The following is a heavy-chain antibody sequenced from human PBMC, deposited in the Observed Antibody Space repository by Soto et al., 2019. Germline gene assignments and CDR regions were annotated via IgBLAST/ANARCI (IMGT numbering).Heavy chain of an antibody. V-gene: IGHV1-69*13. Sequence: SVKVSCKXSGDTDTNYVISWVRQAPGQGLEWMGGIFPKFGTTYSAQKLQDRLTITADESTSTVYMQLSSLRLDDTAVYYCEAEMTFGKLSVVWGQGTTVTVSS. CDR3: EAEMTFGKLSVV. D-gene: IGHD3-16*02. J-gene: IGHJ6*02. CDR2: IFPKFGTT. CDR1: GDTDTNYV.